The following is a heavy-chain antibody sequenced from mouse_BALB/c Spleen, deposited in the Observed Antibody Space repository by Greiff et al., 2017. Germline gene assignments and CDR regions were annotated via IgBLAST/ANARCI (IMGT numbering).Heavy chain of an antibody. CDR1: GFTFTDYY. CDR2: IRNKANGYTK. CDR3: ARDRYDAMDY. J-gene: IGHJ4*01. V-gene: IGHV7-3*02. Sequence: VQLKESGGGLVQPGGSLRLSCATSGFTFTDYYMSWVRQPPGKALEWLGFIRNKANGYTKEYSASVKGLFTISRDNSQSILYLQMNTLRSEDSATYCCARDRYDAMDYWGQGTSVTVSS.